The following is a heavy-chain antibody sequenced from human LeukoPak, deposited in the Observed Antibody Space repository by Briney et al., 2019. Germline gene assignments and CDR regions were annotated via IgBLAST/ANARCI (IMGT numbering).Heavy chain of an antibody. J-gene: IGHJ4*02. V-gene: IGHV3-21*01. CDR3: AGLPEGINTWSIDF. D-gene: IGHD2-8*02. Sequence: GGSLRLSCVPSGFTLSRYSMNSVRQAPGKGLEWVSSISRSSGYIFYADSIKGRFTVSRDNSKNALYLQMNSLRADDTALYYCAGLPEGINTWSIDFWGQGTLVTVSS. CDR1: GFTLSRYS. CDR2: ISRSSGYI.